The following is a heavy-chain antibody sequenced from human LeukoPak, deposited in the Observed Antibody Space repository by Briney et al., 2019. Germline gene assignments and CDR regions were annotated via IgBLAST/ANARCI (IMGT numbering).Heavy chain of an antibody. CDR1: GGSLSSSSYY. Sequence: SETLSLTCIVSGGSLSSSSYYWGWIRQPPGKGLEWIGNIHYSGSTYYNPSLKSRVTISVDTSKNQFSLKLSSVTAADTAVYYCAREVLLNYYYMDVWGKGTTVTVSS. CDR3: AREVLLNYYYMDV. D-gene: IGHD3-10*01. CDR2: IHYSGST. V-gene: IGHV4-39*07. J-gene: IGHJ6*03.